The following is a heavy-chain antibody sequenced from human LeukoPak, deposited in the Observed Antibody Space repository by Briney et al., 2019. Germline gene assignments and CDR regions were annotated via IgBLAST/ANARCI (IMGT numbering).Heavy chain of an antibody. D-gene: IGHD2-2*01. CDR1: GVSIGGFY. CDR2: IYNSGST. Sequence: PSETLSLTCTVSGVSIGGFYWGWIRQPPGKGLEWIGYIYNSGSTNYNPSLKSRVTISLDTSNNQFSLRLSSVTAADTAVYYCANRYCSSTSCYEALGWFDPWGQGTLVTVSS. V-gene: IGHV4-59*12. CDR3: ANRYCSSTSCYEALGWFDP. J-gene: IGHJ5*02.